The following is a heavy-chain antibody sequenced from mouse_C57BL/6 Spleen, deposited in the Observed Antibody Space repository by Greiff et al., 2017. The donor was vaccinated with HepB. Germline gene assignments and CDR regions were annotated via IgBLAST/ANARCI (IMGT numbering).Heavy chain of an antibody. CDR2: IDPANGNT. CDR3: SRSLTTVVPLAMDY. Sequence: VQLKESVAELVRPGASVKLSCTASGFNIKNTYMHWVKQRPEQGLEWIGRIDPANGNTKYAPKFQGKATITADTSSNTAYLQLSSLTSEDTAIYYCSRSLTTVVPLAMDYWGQGTSVTVSS. J-gene: IGHJ4*01. V-gene: IGHV14-3*01. D-gene: IGHD1-1*01. CDR1: GFNIKNTY.